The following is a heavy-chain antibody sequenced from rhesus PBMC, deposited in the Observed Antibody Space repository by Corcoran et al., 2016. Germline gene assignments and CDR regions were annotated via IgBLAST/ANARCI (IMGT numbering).Heavy chain of an antibody. CDR2: ITYSGST. D-gene: IGHD1-38*01. Sequence: QVQLQESGPGLVKPSETLSLPCAVSGGSSSSGSDYWSWVRQPPGKGLEWIGYITYSGSTSYNPSLKSRVTISRDTSKNHFSLKLSSVTAADTAVYYCARDGPGTFDYWGQGVLVTVSS. CDR3: ARDGPGTFDY. V-gene: IGHV4-122*02. J-gene: IGHJ4*01. CDR1: GGSSSSGSDY.